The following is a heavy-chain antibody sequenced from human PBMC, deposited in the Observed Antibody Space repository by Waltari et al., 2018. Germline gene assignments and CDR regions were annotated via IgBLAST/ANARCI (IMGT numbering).Heavy chain of an antibody. Sequence: QVQLQQWGAGLLKPSETLSPTCAVSGASFSDYYWGWVRHVPGKGLEWIGQIRHPGNTNYNPSLQSRVAISIDTSRNQFSLRVFSVTAADTGLYFCTRGGNYDFWSHRPFVDPWGQGTQVTVSS. CDR1: GASFSDYY. D-gene: IGHD3-3*01. J-gene: IGHJ5*02. CDR2: IRHPGNT. V-gene: IGHV4-34*01. CDR3: TRGGNYDFWSHRPFVDP.